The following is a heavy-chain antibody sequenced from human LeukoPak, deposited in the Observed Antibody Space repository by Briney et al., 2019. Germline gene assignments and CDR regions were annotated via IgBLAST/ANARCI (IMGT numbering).Heavy chain of an antibody. CDR1: GYTFTGYY. J-gene: IGHJ5*02. CDR3: ARAPSIAARREGWFDP. Sequence: ASVKVSCKASGYTFTGYYMHWVRQAPGQGLEWMGWINPNSGGINYAQKFQGRVTMTRDTSISTAYMELSRLRSDDTAVYYCARAPSIAARREGWFDPWGQGTLVTVSS. CDR2: INPNSGGI. D-gene: IGHD6-6*01. V-gene: IGHV1-2*02.